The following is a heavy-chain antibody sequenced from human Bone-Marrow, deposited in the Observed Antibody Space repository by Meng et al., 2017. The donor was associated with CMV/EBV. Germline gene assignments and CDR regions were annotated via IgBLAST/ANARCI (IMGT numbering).Heavy chain of an antibody. CDR1: GGSISSSSYY. J-gene: IGHJ4*02. CDR3: ARLRVAATLYFDY. V-gene: IGHV4-39*01. D-gene: IGHD2-15*01. Sequence: SETLSLTCTVSGGSISSSSYYWGWIRQPPGKGLEWIGSIYYSGSTYYNPSLKSRVTISVDTSKNQFSLKLSSVTAADTAVYYCARLRVAATLYFDYWGQGTLATVSS. CDR2: IYYSGST.